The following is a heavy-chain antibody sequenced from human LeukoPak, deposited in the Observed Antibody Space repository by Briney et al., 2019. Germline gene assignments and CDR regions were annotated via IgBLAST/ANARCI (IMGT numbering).Heavy chain of an antibody. CDR2: ISSSGSTI. D-gene: IGHD6-13*01. CDR1: GFTFSSYE. V-gene: IGHV3-48*03. J-gene: IGHJ4*02. Sequence: GGSLGLSCAASGFTFSSYEMNWVRQAPGKGLEWVAYISSSGSTIYYADSVKGRFTISRDNAKNSVYLQMNSLRAEDTAVYYCARDGYASTRVFDYWGQGTLGTISS. CDR3: ARDGYASTRVFDY.